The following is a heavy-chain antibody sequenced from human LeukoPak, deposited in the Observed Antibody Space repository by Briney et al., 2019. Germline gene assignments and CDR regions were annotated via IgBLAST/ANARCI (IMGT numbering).Heavy chain of an antibody. CDR2: INSKSRCI. J-gene: IGHJ4*02. CDR3: ARADSSSSRLDC. V-gene: IGHV3-21*01. CDR1: GFTFSSYS. Sequence: GSLRLSCAASGFTFSSYSMNWVRQAPGKGLEWVSSINSKSRCIYYADSLKGRFTISRDNGKNSVYLQMNSLRAEDTAVYFCARADSSSSRLDCWGQGTLVTVSS. D-gene: IGHD6-6*01.